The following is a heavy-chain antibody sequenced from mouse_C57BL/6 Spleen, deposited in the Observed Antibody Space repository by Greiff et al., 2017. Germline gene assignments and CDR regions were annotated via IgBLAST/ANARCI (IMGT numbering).Heavy chain of an antibody. CDR1: GYAFSSYW. CDR3: ARSGDTAQAFAY. D-gene: IGHD3-2*02. J-gene: IGHJ3*01. Sequence: VQLQQSGAELVKPGASVKISCKASGYAFSSYWMNWVKQRPGKGLEWIGQIYPGDGDTNYNGKFKGKATLTADKSSSTAYMQLSSLTSEDSAVYFCARSGDTAQAFAYWGQGTLVTVSA. V-gene: IGHV1-80*01. CDR2: IYPGDGDT.